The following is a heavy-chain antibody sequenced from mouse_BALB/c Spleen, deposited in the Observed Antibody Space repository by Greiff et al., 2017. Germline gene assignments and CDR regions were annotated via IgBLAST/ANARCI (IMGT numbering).Heavy chain of an antibody. CDR1: GYSFTGYF. J-gene: IGHJ1*01. CDR3: GRSVYYGYWYFDV. CDR2: INPYNGDT. Sequence: EVKLMESGPELVKPGASVKISCKASGYSFTGYFMNWVKQSHGKSLEWIGRINPYNGDTFYNQKFKGKATLTVDKSSSTAHMELLSLTSEDSAVYYCGRSVYYGYWYFDVWGAGTTVTVSS. D-gene: IGHD1-1*01. V-gene: IGHV1-37*01.